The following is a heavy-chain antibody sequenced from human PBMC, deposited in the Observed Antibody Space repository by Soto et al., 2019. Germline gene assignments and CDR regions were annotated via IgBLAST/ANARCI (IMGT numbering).Heavy chain of an antibody. V-gene: IGHV4-34*01. CDR3: ASRHDFWSGARAFS. CDR2: INHSGST. CDR1: GGSFSSYY. D-gene: IGHD3-3*01. J-gene: IGHJ4*02. Sequence: SETLSLTCAVYGGSFSSYYLSWIRQPPGKVLEWIGEINHSGSTKYNPALKSRVTISADTSRNQFSLSLNALTAADTAVYYCASRHDFWSGARAFSWGQGTLVTVSS.